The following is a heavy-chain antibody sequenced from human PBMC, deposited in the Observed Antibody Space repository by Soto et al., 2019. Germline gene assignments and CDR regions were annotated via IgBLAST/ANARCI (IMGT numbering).Heavy chain of an antibody. J-gene: IGHJ6*02. Sequence: ASVKVSCKASGYTFTSYGISWVRQAPGQGLEWMGWISAYNGNTNYAQKLQGRVTMTTDTSTSTAYMELRSLGSDDTAVYYCARNSDTYYDFWSGYYARTYYYYGMDVSGQGTTVTVSS. CDR3: ARNSDTYYDFWSGYYARTYYYYGMDV. CDR2: ISAYNGNT. V-gene: IGHV1-18*01. CDR1: GYTFTSYG. D-gene: IGHD3-3*01.